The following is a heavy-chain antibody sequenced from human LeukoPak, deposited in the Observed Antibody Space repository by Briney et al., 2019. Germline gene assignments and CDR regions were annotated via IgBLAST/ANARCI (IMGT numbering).Heavy chain of an antibody. CDR3: ARRRFTYYYDSSGYYYVGENWFDP. CDR1: GGSISSSSYY. D-gene: IGHD3-22*01. Sequence: SETLSLTCTVSGGSISSSSYYWGWIRQPPGKGLEWIGSIYYSGSTYYNPSLNSRVTISVDTSKNQFSLKLSSVTAADTAVYYCARRRFTYYYDSSGYYYVGENWFDPWGQGTLVTVSS. CDR2: IYYSGST. J-gene: IGHJ5*02. V-gene: IGHV4-39*07.